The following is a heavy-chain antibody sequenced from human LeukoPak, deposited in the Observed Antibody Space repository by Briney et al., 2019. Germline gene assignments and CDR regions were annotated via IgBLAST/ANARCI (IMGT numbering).Heavy chain of an antibody. Sequence: GGSLRLSCAASGFTFGDFGMSWVRQVPGKGLEWLCGINWNGGSTGYADSVKGRFTISRDNAKNSLFLQMNSLRVEYTAWYYCARGGYDSSGYYRTYYFHYWGQGTLVTVSS. D-gene: IGHD3-22*01. CDR2: INWNGGST. J-gene: IGHJ4*02. CDR1: GFTFGDFG. CDR3: ARGGYDSSGYYRTYYFHY. V-gene: IGHV3-20*04.